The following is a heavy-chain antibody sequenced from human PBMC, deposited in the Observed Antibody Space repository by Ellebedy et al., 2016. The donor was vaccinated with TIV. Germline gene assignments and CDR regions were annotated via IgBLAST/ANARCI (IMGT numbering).Heavy chain of an antibody. CDR1: GFTFSSYS. D-gene: IGHD2-15*01. CDR2: ISSSSSTI. V-gene: IGHV3-48*04. Sequence: GGSLRLXXAASGFTFSSYSMNWVRQAPGKGLEWVSYISSSSSTIYYADSVKGRFTISRDNAKNSLYLQMNSLRAEDTAVYYCASDCSGGSCPAENDYWGQGTLVTVSS. CDR3: ASDCSGGSCPAENDY. J-gene: IGHJ4*02.